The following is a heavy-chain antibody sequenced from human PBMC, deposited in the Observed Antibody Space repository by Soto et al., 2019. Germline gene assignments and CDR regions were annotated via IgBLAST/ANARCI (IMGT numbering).Heavy chain of an antibody. V-gene: IGHV3-33*01. CDR3: ARDRYCSGEPGYGDWDYDYGMDV. CDR2: IWYDGSNK. CDR1: GFTFTKYG. D-gene: IGHD2-15*01. Sequence: QVQLVESGGGVVQPGRSLRLSCAASGFTFTKYGMHWVRQAPSKGLEWVAVIWYDGSNKYYVDSVKGRFTISRDNSKNTLYLQMNDLRAEDTAVYYCARDRYCSGEPGYGDWDYDYGMDVWGQGTTVTVSS. J-gene: IGHJ6*02.